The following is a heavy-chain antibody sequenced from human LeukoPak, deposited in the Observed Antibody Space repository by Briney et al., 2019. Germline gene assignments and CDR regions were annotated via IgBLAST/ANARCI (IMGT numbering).Heavy chain of an antibody. V-gene: IGHV1-18*01. J-gene: IGHJ4*02. Sequence: ASVKVSCKASGYTFTSYDINWVRQAPGQGLEWMGWISAYNGNTNYAQKLQGRVTMTTDTSTSTAYMELRSLRSDDTAVYYCARFTQLPPESYFDYWGQGTLVTVSS. D-gene: IGHD6-13*01. CDR1: GYTFTSYD. CDR2: ISAYNGNT. CDR3: ARFTQLPPESYFDY.